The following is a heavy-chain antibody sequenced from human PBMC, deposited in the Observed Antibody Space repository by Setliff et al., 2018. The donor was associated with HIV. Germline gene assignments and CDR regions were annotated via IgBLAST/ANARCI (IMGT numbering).Heavy chain of an antibody. V-gene: IGHV3-7*01. CDR1: GFTFSSYW. CDR3: ARDGPYYHDSSATDY. Sequence: GSLRLSCAASGFTFSSYWMSWVRQAPGKGLEWVASIKQDGSEKDYVDSVKGRFTISRDNAKNSLYLQMNSLRVEDTAVYYCARDGPYYHDSSATDYWGQGTLVTVSS. D-gene: IGHD3-22*01. J-gene: IGHJ4*02. CDR2: IKQDGSEK.